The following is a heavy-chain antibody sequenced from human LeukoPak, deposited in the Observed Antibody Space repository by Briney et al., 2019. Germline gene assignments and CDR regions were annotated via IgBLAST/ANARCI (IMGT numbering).Heavy chain of an antibody. D-gene: IGHD3-22*01. CDR2: INPNSGGT. CDR1: GYTFTAYY. CDR3: ARNFYFDSSGYYHY. Sequence: ASVKVSCKASGYTFTAYYMHWVRQAPGQGLEWMGWINPNSGGTKYAQKFQARVTMTRDTSISTAYMELSRLRSDDTAVYYCARNFYFDSSGYYHYWGQGTLVTVSS. J-gene: IGHJ4*02. V-gene: IGHV1-2*02.